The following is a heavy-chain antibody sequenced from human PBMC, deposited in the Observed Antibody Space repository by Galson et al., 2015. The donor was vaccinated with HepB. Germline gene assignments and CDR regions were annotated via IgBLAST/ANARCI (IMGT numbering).Heavy chain of an antibody. CDR3: ARGKTGAGLLSPFDW. V-gene: IGHV3-21*01. D-gene: IGHD2-8*02. CDR1: RFTFSSYT. CDR2: LNSDSSYI. Sequence: SLRLSCAASRFTFSSYTMNWVRQAPGKGLEWVSSLNSDSSYIHYADSVKGRFTVSRDNAENSLYLQMNNLRVKDTAIYYCARGKTGAGLLSPFDWWGQGTLVTVSS. J-gene: IGHJ4*02.